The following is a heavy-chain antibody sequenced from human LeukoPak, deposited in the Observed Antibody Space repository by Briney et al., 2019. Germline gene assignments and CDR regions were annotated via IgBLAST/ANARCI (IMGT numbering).Heavy chain of an antibody. CDR1: GFTFSTYG. J-gene: IGHJ5*02. D-gene: IGHD5-18*01. CDR2: ISGSGSTT. V-gene: IGHV3-23*01. CDR3: ATYRQVMLPFEA. Sequence: GGTLRLSCAASGFTFSTYGMSWVRQAPGKGLEWVSGISGSGSTTYYADSVRGRFTISRDNSRSTLFLQMNSLRGEDTAIYYCATYRQVMLPFEAWGQGTLVTVSS.